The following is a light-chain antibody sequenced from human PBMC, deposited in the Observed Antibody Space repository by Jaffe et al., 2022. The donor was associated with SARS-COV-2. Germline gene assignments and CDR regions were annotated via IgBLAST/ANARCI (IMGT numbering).Light chain of an antibody. V-gene: IGKV3-15*01. Sequence: EIVMTQPPATLSVSPGERATLSCRASQSVSSNLAWYQQKPGQAPRLLIYDASTRATGIPGRFSGSGSGTEFTLTISSLQSEDFAVYYCQQYNNWPRTFGQGTKVEIK. J-gene: IGKJ1*01. CDR3: QQYNNWPRT. CDR1: QSVSSN. CDR2: DAS.